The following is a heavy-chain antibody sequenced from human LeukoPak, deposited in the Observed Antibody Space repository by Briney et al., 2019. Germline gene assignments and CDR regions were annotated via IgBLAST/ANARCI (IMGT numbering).Heavy chain of an antibody. D-gene: IGHD6-6*01. CDR3: AKDRISGQGGAARMLDY. V-gene: IGHV3-23*01. Sequence: GGSLRLSCGAPDSNIGTYAVTWVRQVPGKGLEWVSGMSGGGLSTYYARSVKGRFTISRDTSKNTFYLEMNSPGADDTALYYCAKDRISGQGGAARMLDYWGQGSLVTFSS. CDR1: DSNIGTYA. CDR2: MSGGGLST. J-gene: IGHJ4*02.